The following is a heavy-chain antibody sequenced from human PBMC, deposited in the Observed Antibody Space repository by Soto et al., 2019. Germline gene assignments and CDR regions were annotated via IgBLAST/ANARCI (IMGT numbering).Heavy chain of an antibody. D-gene: IGHD3-9*01. CDR3: TRDFGSYHDNLIRGGADS. V-gene: IGHV3-49*04. CDR1: GFNFGDYI. CDR2: IITKAYGGTA. Sequence: PGGSLRLSCTGSGFNFGDYIMSWVRQAPGKGLEWVGFIITKAYGGTAEYAAPVKGRFTISRDDSKSITYLQMNSLKTEDTAVYYCTRDFGSYHDNLIRGGADSWGQGTLVTVSS. J-gene: IGHJ5*01.